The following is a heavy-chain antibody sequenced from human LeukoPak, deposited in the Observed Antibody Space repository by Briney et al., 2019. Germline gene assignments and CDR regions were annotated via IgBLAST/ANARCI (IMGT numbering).Heavy chain of an antibody. J-gene: IGHJ4*02. CDR3: ARDWAVG. V-gene: IGHV3-23*01. D-gene: IGHD3-10*01. Sequence: GGSLRLSCAASGFTFTNNAITWVRQAPGKGLEWVSTVSGSGDSTYYADSVKGRFTISRDNSKNTLYLQMNSLRTEDTAVYYCARDWAVGWGQGTLVSVSS. CDR2: VSGSGDST. CDR1: GFTFTNNA.